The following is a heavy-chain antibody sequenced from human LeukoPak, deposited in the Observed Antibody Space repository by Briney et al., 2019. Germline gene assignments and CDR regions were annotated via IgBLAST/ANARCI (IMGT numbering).Heavy chain of an antibody. V-gene: IGHV1-2*02. CDR1: GYTFTGYY. Sequence: ASVKVSCKASGYTFTGYYMHWVRQAPGQGLEWMGWINPKSGGTNYAQTFQGRVTMTRDTSVSTAYMELSRLRSDDTAVYFCVRVCSGGSCYANGMDVWGQGTTVTVSS. CDR2: INPKSGGT. D-gene: IGHD2-15*01. J-gene: IGHJ6*02. CDR3: VRVCSGGSCYANGMDV.